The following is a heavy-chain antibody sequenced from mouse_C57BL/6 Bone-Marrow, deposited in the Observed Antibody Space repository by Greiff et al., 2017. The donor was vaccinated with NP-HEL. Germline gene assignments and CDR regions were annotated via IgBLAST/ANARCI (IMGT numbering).Heavy chain of an antibody. D-gene: IGHD2-5*01. CDR3: ARAVNYSNYPRYFDV. Sequence: VQLQESGPVLVKPGASVKMSCKASGYTFTDYYMNWVKQSHGKSLEWIGVINPYNGGTSYNQKFKGKATLTVDKSSSTAYMELNSLTSEDSAVYYCARAVNYSNYPRYFDVWGTGTTVTVSS. J-gene: IGHJ1*03. CDR2: INPYNGGT. V-gene: IGHV1-19*01. CDR1: GYTFTDYY.